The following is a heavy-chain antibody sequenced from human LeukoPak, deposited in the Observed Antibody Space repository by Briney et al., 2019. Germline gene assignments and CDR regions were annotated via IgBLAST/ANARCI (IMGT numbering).Heavy chain of an antibody. V-gene: IGHV3-23*01. Sequence: GGPLRLSCAASGFTFSSYAMSWVRQAPGKGLEWVSAISGSGGSTYYADSVKGRFTISRDNSKNTLYLQMNSLRAEDTSVYYCAKDQGGPYYYYYYGMDVWGQGTTVTVSS. J-gene: IGHJ6*02. D-gene: IGHD3-16*01. CDR3: AKDQGGPYYYYYYGMDV. CDR2: ISGSGGST. CDR1: GFTFSSYA.